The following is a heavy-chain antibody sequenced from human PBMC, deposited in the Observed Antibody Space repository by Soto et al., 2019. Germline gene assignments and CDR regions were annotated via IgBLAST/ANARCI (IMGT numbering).Heavy chain of an antibody. CDR2: IYYSGRT. Sequence: SETLSLTCAVSGGSISSSNWLSWVRQPPGKGLEWIGEIYYSGRTNYNPSLKSRVTISVDKSKNQFSLKLSSVTAADTAVYYCARFMTMVTNLAFDIWVQGTMVTVSS. CDR3: ARFMTMVTNLAFDI. V-gene: IGHV4-4*02. CDR1: GGSISSSNW. D-gene: IGHD4-17*01. J-gene: IGHJ3*02.